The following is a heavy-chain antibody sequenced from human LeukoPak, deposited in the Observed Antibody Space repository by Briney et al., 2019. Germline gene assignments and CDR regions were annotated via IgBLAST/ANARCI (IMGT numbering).Heavy chain of an antibody. D-gene: IGHD1-1*01. J-gene: IGHJ3*02. V-gene: IGHV3-48*01. CDR3: ARVLLERPGIDSFDI. CDR2: ISGSWSTI. Sequence: GGSLRLSCAASGFTFSSYSMEWVRQAPGKGLELVSHISGSWSTIYYADSVKRRFTISRDNAKNSLYLQMNSLRAEDTAVYYCARVLLERPGIDSFDIWGQGTTVTVSS. CDR1: GFTFSSYS.